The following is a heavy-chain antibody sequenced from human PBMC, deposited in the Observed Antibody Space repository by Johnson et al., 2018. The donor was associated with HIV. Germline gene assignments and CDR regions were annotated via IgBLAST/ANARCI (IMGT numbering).Heavy chain of an antibody. CDR2: INWNGGST. CDR3: ASVPMIVVLDGAFDI. J-gene: IGHJ3*02. CDR1: GFTFDDYD. V-gene: IGHV3-20*04. Sequence: VQLVESGGVVVQPGGSLRLSCAASGFTFDDYDMSWVRQAPGKGLEWVSGINWNGGSTGYADSVKGRFTISRDTAKNSLYLQMNSLKTEDTAVYYCASVPMIVVLDGAFDIWGQGTMVTVSS. D-gene: IGHD3-22*01.